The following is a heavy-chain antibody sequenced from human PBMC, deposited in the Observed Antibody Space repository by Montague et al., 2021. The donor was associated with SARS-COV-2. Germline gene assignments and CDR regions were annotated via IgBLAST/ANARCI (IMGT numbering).Heavy chain of an antibody. V-gene: IGHV4-4*07. D-gene: IGHD3-22*01. Sequence: SETLSLTCTVSAGSISRYYRSWIRQPAGKGLEWVGRIYTTGSTNYNPSLKSRVTMSVDTSMNQIPPKLRSVTAADTAVYYCAKHYYDNSGLDYWGQGALVTVSS. CDR1: AGSISRYY. CDR3: AKHYYDNSGLDY. CDR2: IYTTGST. J-gene: IGHJ4*02.